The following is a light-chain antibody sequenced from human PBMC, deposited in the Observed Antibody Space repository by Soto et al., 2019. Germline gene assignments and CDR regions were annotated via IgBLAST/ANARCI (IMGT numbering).Light chain of an antibody. CDR2: KAS. Sequence: DIQMTQSPSTLSASVGDRVTITSRASQTTINWLAWYQQKPGKAPKLLIYKASTLESGVPSRFSGSGSGTEFTLTISNLQPDDFGTYYCQHQRTFGQGTKVEIK. J-gene: IGKJ1*01. V-gene: IGKV1-5*03. CDR1: QTTINW. CDR3: QHQRT.